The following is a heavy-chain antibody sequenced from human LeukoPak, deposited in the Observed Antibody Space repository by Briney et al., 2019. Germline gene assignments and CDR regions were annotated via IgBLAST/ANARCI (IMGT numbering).Heavy chain of an antibody. Sequence: GGSLRLSCEVSGFTYSSYAVRWVRQAPGKGLEWVSSISGTGGSTYYADSVKGRFTISRDNSKHTVFLQMNSLRAEDTAIYYCAKDLGYSYGRYFDYWGQGTLVTVSS. V-gene: IGHV3-23*01. D-gene: IGHD5-18*01. CDR1: GFTYSSYA. CDR2: ISGTGGST. CDR3: AKDLGYSYGRYFDY. J-gene: IGHJ4*02.